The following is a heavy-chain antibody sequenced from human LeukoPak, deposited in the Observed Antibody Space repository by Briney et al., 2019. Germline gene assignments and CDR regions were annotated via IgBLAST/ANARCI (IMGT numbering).Heavy chain of an antibody. J-gene: IGHJ4*02. CDR1: GFTVSSNY. V-gene: IGHV3-66*01. Sequence: GGSLRLSCAASGFTVSSNYMSWVRKAPGKGLEWVSVIYSGGSTYYADSVKGRFTISRDNSKNTLYLQMNSLRAEDTAVYYCARGRGYYYDSSGYALDYWGQGTLVTVSS. CDR2: IYSGGST. D-gene: IGHD3-22*01. CDR3: ARGRGYYYDSSGYALDY.